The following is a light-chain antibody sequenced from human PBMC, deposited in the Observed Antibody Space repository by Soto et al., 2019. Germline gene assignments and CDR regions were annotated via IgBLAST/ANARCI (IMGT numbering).Light chain of an antibody. Sequence: QSALTQPASVSVSPGQSITIYCTGTSSDVGGYNYVSWYQQHPGKAPKLMIYDVSNRPSGVSNRFSGSKSGNTASLTISGLQAEDEADYYCSSYTSSSTVVFGGGTKGTVL. CDR2: DVS. CDR1: SSDVGGYNY. J-gene: IGLJ3*02. V-gene: IGLV2-14*01. CDR3: SSYTSSSTVV.